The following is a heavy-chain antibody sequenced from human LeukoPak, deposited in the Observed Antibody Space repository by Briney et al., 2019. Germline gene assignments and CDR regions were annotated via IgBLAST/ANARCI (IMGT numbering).Heavy chain of an antibody. Sequence: PSETLSLTCTVSGGSISSYYWSWIRQPAGKGLEWIGRIYTSGSTNYNPSLKSRVTMSVDTSKNQFSLKLSSVPAADTAVYYCARTERYNWNYDSAFDIWGQGTMVTVSS. J-gene: IGHJ3*02. D-gene: IGHD1-7*01. CDR1: GGSISSYY. V-gene: IGHV4-4*07. CDR2: IYTSGST. CDR3: ARTERYNWNYDSAFDI.